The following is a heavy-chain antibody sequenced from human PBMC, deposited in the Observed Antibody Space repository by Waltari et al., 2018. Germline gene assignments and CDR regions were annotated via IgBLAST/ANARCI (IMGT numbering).Heavy chain of an antibody. V-gene: IGHV4-39*01. CDR1: GGPISSSSYY. Sequence: QLQLQESGPGLVKPSETLSLTCTVSGGPISSSSYYWGWIRQPPGKVLEWIGSIYYSGSTYYNPSLKSRVTISVDTSKNQFSLKLSSVTAADTAVYYCARHPAMTIMLWYFDLWGRGTLVTVSS. D-gene: IGHD2-8*01. CDR3: ARHPAMTIMLWYFDL. J-gene: IGHJ2*01. CDR2: IYYSGST.